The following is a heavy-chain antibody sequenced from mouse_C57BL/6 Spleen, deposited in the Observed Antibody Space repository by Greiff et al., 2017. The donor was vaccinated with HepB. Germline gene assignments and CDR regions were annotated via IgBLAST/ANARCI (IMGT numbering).Heavy chain of an antibody. D-gene: IGHD4-1*01. J-gene: IGHJ1*03. CDR1: GFTFSSYA. CDR2: ISSGGDYI. CDR3: TRALANWDWYFDV. Sequence: EVMLVESGEGLVKPGGSLKLSCAASGFTFSSYAMSWVRQTPEKRLEWVAYISSGGDYIYYADTVKGRFTISRDNARNTLYLQMSSLKSEDTAMYYCTRALANWDWYFDVWGTGTTVTVSS. V-gene: IGHV5-9-1*02.